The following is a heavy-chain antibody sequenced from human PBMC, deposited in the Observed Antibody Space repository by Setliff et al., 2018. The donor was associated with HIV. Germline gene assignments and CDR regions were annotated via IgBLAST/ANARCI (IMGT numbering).Heavy chain of an antibody. CDR1: NGSISNNY. D-gene: IGHD2-15*01. V-gene: IGHV4-4*07. CDR3: ALTGHRLLRGYMDV. Sequence: SETLSLTCIVSNGSISNNYWSWIRQPAGKGLEWIGRVYSSGSTNYSPSLKSRVTMSVDTSKKHFSLNLKSVTAADTAVYYCALTGHRLLRGYMDVWGKGTTVTVSS. J-gene: IGHJ6*03. CDR2: VYSSGST.